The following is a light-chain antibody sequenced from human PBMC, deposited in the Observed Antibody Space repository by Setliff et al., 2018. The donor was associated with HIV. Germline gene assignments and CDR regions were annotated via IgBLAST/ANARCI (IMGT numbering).Light chain of an antibody. V-gene: IGLV2-14*01. Sequence: SALTQPASVSGSPGQSITISCTGTSSDVGGYKYVYWYQQHPGKAPKLMIYEVSNRPSGISNRFPGSKSGNTASLTISGLQAEDEADYYCSSYTSRNTLVFGTGTKVTVL. CDR1: SSDVGGYKY. CDR2: EVS. CDR3: SSYTSRNTLV. J-gene: IGLJ1*01.